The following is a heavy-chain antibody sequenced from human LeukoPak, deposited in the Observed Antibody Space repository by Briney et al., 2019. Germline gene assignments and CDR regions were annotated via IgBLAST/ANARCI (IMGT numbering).Heavy chain of an antibody. V-gene: IGHV1-8*01. CDR3: ARDLTPLRYFDWPNWFDP. D-gene: IGHD3-9*01. J-gene: IGHJ5*02. CDR1: GYTFTSYD. CDR2: MNPNSGNT. Sequence: ASVKVSCKASGYTFTSYDINWVRQATGQGLEWMGWMNPNSGNTGYTQKFQGRVTMTRNTSISTAYMELSSLRSEDTAVYYCARDLTPLRYFDWPNWFDPWGQGTLVTVSS.